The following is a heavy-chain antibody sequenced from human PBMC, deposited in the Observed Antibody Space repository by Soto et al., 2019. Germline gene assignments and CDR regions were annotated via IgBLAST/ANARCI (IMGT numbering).Heavy chain of an antibody. CDR1: GGSISSYY. CDR3: ARDRIFGVDYYGMDV. CDR2: IYYSGST. Sequence: SETLSLTCTASGGSISSYYWSWIRQPPGKGPEWIGYIYYSGSTNYNPSLKSRVTISVDTSKNQFSLKLSSVTAADTAVYYCARDRIFGVDYYGMDVWGQGTTVTVSS. V-gene: IGHV4-59*01. J-gene: IGHJ6*02. D-gene: IGHD3-3*01.